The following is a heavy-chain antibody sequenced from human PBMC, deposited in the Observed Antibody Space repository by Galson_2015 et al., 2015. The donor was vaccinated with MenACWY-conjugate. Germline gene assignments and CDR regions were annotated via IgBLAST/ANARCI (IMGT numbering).Heavy chain of an antibody. D-gene: IGHD3-10*01. CDR2: ITTGGGST. V-gene: IGHV3-74*01. J-gene: IGHJ4*02. CDR3: ARLDEVGSNTVGFDY. Sequence: SLRLSCAASGFTFSDNCMNWVRQAPGKGLEWVSGITTGGGSTNYTDSVKGQFTISRDTAKNTVYLQMNSLRAEDTAVYYCARLDEVGSNTVGFDYWGQGTLVTVSS. CDR1: GFTFSDNC.